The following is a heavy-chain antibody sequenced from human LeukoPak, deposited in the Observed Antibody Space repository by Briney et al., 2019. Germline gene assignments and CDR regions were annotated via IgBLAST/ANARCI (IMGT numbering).Heavy chain of an antibody. CDR2: ISSSSSTI. CDR1: GFTFSSYS. J-gene: IGHJ3*02. V-gene: IGHV3-48*01. D-gene: IGHD3-10*01. Sequence: GGSLRLSCAASGFTFSSYSMNWVRQAPGKGLEWVSYISSSSSTIYYADSVKGRFTISRDNSKNTLYLQMSSLRAEDTAVYYCAKEYYYGSGSDAFDIWGQGTMVTVSS. CDR3: AKEYYYGSGSDAFDI.